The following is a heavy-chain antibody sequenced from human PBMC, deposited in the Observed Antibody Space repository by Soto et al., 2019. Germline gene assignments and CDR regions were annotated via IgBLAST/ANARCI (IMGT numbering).Heavy chain of an antibody. CDR1: GFNFSTYT. V-gene: IGHV3-21*02. Sequence: EVQLVESGGGLVKPGGALKIACAASGFNFSTYTMNWVRKAPGKGLEWVSSISSGSHYMYYADSVKGRFTISRDNAKNSLTLQMNSRRAEDAAWYFCARDSSDCGDAEYFPHGGQGTLVAVSS. CDR2: ISSGSHYM. D-gene: IGHD2-21*01. CDR3: ARDSSDCGDAEYFPH. J-gene: IGHJ1*01.